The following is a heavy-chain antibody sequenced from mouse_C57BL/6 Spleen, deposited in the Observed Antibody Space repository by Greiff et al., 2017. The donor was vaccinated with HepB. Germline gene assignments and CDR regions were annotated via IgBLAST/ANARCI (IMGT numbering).Heavy chain of an antibody. V-gene: IGHV10-1*01. CDR2: IRSKSNNYAT. D-gene: IGHD2-4*01. Sequence: EVKLVESGGGLVQPKGSLKLSCAASGFSFNTYAMTWVRQAPGKGLEWVARIRSKSNNYATYYADSVKDRFTISRDDSESMLYLQMNNLKTEDTAMDYCVRQGDYDGGYAMDYWGQGTSVTVSS. CDR3: VRQGDYDGGYAMDY. CDR1: GFSFNTYA. J-gene: IGHJ4*01.